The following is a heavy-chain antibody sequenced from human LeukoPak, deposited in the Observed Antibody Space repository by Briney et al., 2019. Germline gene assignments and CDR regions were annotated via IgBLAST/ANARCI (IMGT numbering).Heavy chain of an antibody. CDR3: ARVRGSSSFDY. J-gene: IGHJ4*02. Sequence: GGSLRLSCAASGFSLISYAIHWVRQAPGKGLEWVAVISYDGSSKFYADSVKGRFTISRDNSKNTLDLQMNSLRTEDTAVYYCARVRGSSSFDYWGQGTLVTVSS. D-gene: IGHD6-13*01. CDR1: GFSLISYA. V-gene: IGHV3-30*04. CDR2: ISYDGSSK.